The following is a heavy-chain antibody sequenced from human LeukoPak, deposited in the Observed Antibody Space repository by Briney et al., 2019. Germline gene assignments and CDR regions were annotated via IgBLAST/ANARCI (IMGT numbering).Heavy chain of an antibody. J-gene: IGHJ4*02. CDR1: GFTVSSNY. Sequence: SGGSLRLSCAASGFTVSSNYMSWVRQAPGKGLEWVSAIRGSGDTTFYADSVKGRFTISRDNSKNTLYLQMNSLRAEDTAVYYCASANSLSKGLPFDYWGQGTLVTVSS. CDR2: IRGSGDTT. V-gene: IGHV3-66*02. CDR3: ASANSLSKGLPFDY. D-gene: IGHD4-23*01.